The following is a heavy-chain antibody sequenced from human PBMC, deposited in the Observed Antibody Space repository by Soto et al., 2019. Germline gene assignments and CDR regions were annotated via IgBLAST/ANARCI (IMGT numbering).Heavy chain of an antibody. CDR2: IHHSGST. CDR1: GGSLSSGGYY. CDR3: VRHETLHGDYDY. Sequence: TSETLSLTCNFSGGSLSSGGYYWTWIRQHPGKGLEWIGNIHHSGSTFYNPSLKSRVSISVDTSKNQFSLKLSSVTAADTAVYFCVRHETLHGDYDYWGQGTLVTVSS. D-gene: IGHD4-17*01. J-gene: IGHJ4*02. V-gene: IGHV4-31*03.